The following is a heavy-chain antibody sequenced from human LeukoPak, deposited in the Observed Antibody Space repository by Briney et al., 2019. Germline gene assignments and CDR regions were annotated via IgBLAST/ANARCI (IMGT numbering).Heavy chain of an antibody. V-gene: IGHV3-23*01. D-gene: IGHD4-17*01. CDR3: AKGDKEMTSVTRNWFDP. Sequence: GGSLRLSCAASGFTFSSHAMSWVRQAPGTGLEWVSSISGRGGSTYYADSVKGRFAISRDNSKSTLYLQMDSLRAEDTALYYCAKGDKEMTSVTRNWFDPWGQGTLVTVSS. J-gene: IGHJ5*02. CDR1: GFTFSSHA. CDR2: ISGRGGST.